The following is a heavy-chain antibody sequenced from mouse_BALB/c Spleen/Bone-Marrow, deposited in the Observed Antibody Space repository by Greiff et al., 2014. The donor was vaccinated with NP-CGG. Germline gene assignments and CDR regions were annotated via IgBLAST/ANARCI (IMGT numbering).Heavy chain of an antibody. D-gene: IGHD1-1*01. CDR1: GYTFTSYW. CDR2: INPSNGRT. V-gene: IGHV1S81*02. CDR3: ARRITTVVATDY. Sequence: QVQLKQSGAELVKPGASVKLSCKASGYTFTSYWMHWVKQRPGQGLEWIGEINPSNGRTNYNEKFKSKATLTVDKSSSTAYMQLSSLTSEDSAVYYCARRITTVVATDYWGQGTTLTVSS. J-gene: IGHJ2*01.